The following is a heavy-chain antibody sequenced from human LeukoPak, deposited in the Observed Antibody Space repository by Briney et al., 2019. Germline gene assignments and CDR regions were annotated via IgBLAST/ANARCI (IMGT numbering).Heavy chain of an antibody. CDR2: IYYSGST. D-gene: IGHD6-6*01. Sequence: PSETLSLTCNVSGGSISSYYWSWIRQPPGKGLEWIGSIYYSGSTYYNPSLKSRVTISVDTSKNQFSLKLSSVTAADTAVYYCARRAARPERYFDYWGQGTLVTVSS. CDR1: GGSISSYY. CDR3: ARRAARPERYFDY. V-gene: IGHV4-59*05. J-gene: IGHJ4*02.